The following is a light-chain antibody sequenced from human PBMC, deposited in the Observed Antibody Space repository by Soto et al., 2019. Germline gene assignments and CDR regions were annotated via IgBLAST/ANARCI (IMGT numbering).Light chain of an antibody. CDR2: DVS. CDR3: SSYVSTVANV. J-gene: IGLJ1*01. Sequence: QSALTQPASVSGSPGQSITISCTGTSSDVGGYNYVSWYQQHPGKAPKLMIYDVSNRPSGVSNRFSGSKSGNTASLTISGLQAEDEADYYCSSYVSTVANVFGTGTKVTVL. CDR1: SSDVGGYNY. V-gene: IGLV2-14*01.